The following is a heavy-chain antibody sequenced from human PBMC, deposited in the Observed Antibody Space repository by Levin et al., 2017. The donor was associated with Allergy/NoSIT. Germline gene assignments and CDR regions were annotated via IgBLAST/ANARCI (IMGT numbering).Heavy chain of an antibody. D-gene: IGHD2-2*01. CDR2: INGDGSST. V-gene: IGHV3-74*01. CDR1: GFTFSSYW. J-gene: IGHJ6*03. CDR3: ARSSCSSTSCLRALGYNYYMDV. Sequence: GGSLRLSCAASGFTFSSYWMHWVRQAPGKGLVWVSRINGDGSSTGYADSVKGRFTISRDNAKNTVYLHMNSLRAEDTAVYYCARSSCSSTSCLRALGYNYYMDVWGKGTTVTVSS.